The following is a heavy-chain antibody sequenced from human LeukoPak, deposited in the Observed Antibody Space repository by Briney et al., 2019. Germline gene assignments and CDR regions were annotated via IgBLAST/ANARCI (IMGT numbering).Heavy chain of an antibody. J-gene: IGHJ4*02. V-gene: IGHV3-66*01. Sequence: PGGSLRLSCAASGFTVSSNYMSWVRQAPGKGLEWVSVIYSGGSTYYADSVKGRFTISRDNSKNTLYLQMNSLRAEDTAVYYCAKDRRMYDFWSGFDYWGQGTLVTVSS. CDR1: GFTVSSNY. CDR3: AKDRRMYDFWSGFDY. D-gene: IGHD3-3*01. CDR2: IYSGGST.